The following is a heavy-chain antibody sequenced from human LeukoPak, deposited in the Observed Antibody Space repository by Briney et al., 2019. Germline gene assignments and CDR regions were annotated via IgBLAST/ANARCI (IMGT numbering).Heavy chain of an antibody. Sequence: ASVKVSCKASGYTFTGYYMHWVRQAPGQGLEWMGWINPNSGDTNYAQKFQGRVTMTRDTSISTAYMELSRLTSDDTAVYYCARVVAATMDAFDIWGQGTMVTVSS. V-gene: IGHV1-2*02. CDR3: ARVVAATMDAFDI. CDR1: GYTFTGYY. J-gene: IGHJ3*02. CDR2: INPNSGDT. D-gene: IGHD2-15*01.